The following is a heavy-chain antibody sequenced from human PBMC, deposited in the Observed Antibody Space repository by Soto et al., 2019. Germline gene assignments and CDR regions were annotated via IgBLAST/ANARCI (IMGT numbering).Heavy chain of an antibody. CDR2: IWYDGSNK. D-gene: IGHD3-9*01. V-gene: IGHV3-33*01. CDR1: GFTFSSYG. J-gene: IGHJ6*02. Sequence: QVQLVESGGGVVQPGRSLRLSCAASGFTFSSYGMHWVRQAPGKGLEWVAVIWYDGSNKYYADSVKGRFTISRDNSKNTLYLQMNSLRAEDTAVYYCARDYDILTGYRYYYYYGMDVWGQGTTVTVSS. CDR3: ARDYDILTGYRYYYYYGMDV.